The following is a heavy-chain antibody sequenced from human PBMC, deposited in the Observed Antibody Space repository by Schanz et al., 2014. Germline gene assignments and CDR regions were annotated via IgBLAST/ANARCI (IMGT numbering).Heavy chain of an antibody. D-gene: IGHD4-17*01. CDR3: ARARFDYDEVDY. V-gene: IGHV3-30*14. Sequence: QVQLVESGGGVVQPGRSLRLSCAAYGFTLSSYAMHWVRQAPGKGLEWVAVISYDGSNKYYADSVRGRFTISRDRFQNTLKPRMSSLRAEDTAVYCCARARFDYDEVDYWGQGTLVTVSS. CDR2: ISYDGSNK. CDR1: GFTLSSYA. J-gene: IGHJ4*02.